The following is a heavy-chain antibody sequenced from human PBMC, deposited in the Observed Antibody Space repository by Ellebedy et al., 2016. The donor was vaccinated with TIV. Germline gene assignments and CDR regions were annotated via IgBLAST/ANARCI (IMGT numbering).Heavy chain of an antibody. D-gene: IGHD6-13*01. CDR3: AKDGRYSSSSLLDY. CDR2: ISGSGGST. V-gene: IGHV3-23*01. J-gene: IGHJ4*02. Sequence: GESLKISCAASGFTFSSYAMSWVRQAPGKGLEWVSAISGSGGSTYYADSVKGRFTISRDNSKNTLYLQMNSLRAEDTAVYYCAKDGRYSSSSLLDYWGQGTLVTVSS. CDR1: GFTFSSYA.